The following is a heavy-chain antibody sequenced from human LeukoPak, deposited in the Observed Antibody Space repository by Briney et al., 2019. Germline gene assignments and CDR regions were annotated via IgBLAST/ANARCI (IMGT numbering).Heavy chain of an antibody. CDR1: GSTFSSYW. CDR3: ARDSGYSSSFDY. Sequence: GGSLRLSCAASGSTFSSYWMSWVRQAPGKGLEWVANINQDGSEKYYVDSVKGRFTISRDNAKNSLYLQMNSLRVEDTAVYYCARDSGYSSSFDYWGQGTLVTVSS. D-gene: IGHD6-6*01. CDR2: INQDGSEK. V-gene: IGHV3-7*01. J-gene: IGHJ4*02.